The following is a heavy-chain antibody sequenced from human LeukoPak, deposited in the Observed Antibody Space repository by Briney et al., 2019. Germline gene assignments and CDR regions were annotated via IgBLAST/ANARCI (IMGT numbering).Heavy chain of an antibody. Sequence: SQTLSLTCTVSGGSISSGDYYWSWIRQPPGKGPEWIGYIYYSGSTYYNPSLKSRVTISVDTSKNQFSLNLSSVTAADTAVYYCAQGPSSSATGYFDYWGQGTLVTVSS. D-gene: IGHD6-13*01. CDR3: AQGPSSSATGYFDY. J-gene: IGHJ4*02. CDR1: GGSISSGDYY. CDR2: IYYSGST. V-gene: IGHV4-30-4*01.